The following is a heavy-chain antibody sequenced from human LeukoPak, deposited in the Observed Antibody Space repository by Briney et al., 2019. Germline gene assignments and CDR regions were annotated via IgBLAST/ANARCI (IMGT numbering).Heavy chain of an antibody. D-gene: IGHD2-2*01. V-gene: IGHV4-34*01. CDR2: IKLSGTT. Sequence: SETLSLTCAVYGGSFGGYYWSSTRQPPGEGLGWIGAIKLSGTTNYHPSRKSRVTISVDTSKNQFSRTLSSLTGADTAVYYCARRGCSRTSCYLRMVYFDYWGQGTLVTVSS. CDR3: ARRGCSRTSCYLRMVYFDY. J-gene: IGHJ4*02. CDR1: GGSFGGYY.